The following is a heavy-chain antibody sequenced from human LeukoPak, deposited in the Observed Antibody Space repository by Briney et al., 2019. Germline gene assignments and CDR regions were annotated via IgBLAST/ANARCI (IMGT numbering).Heavy chain of an antibody. V-gene: IGHV4-34*01. CDR1: GGSFSAYY. CDR3: ARLATLRLRARAFDI. CDR2: INHSGST. J-gene: IGHJ3*02. D-gene: IGHD2/OR15-2a*01. Sequence: SETLSLTCAVYGGSFSAYYWSWIRQPPGKGLEWIGEINHSGSTNYNPSLKSRVTISVDTSKNQFSLKLNSVTAADTAVYYCARLATLRLRARAFDIWAKGQWSPSLQ.